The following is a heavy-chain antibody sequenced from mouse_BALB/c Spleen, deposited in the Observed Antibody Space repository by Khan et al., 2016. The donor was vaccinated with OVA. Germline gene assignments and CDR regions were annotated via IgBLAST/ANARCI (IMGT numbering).Heavy chain of an antibody. CDR1: GYSITSGYG. CDR2: ISYSGST. D-gene: IGHD1-2*01. Sequence: VQLQQSGPGLVKPSQSLSLTCTVTGYSITSGYGWNWIRQFPGNKLEWMGYISYSGSTNYNPSLQSSIIITRDTSKNQFFLQLNSVTNEDTATYYCARTARIKYWGQGTTLTVSS. V-gene: IGHV3-2*02. J-gene: IGHJ2*01. CDR3: ARTARIKY.